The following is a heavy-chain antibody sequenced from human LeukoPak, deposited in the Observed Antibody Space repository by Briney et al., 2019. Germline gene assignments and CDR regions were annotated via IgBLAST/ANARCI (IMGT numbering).Heavy chain of an antibody. J-gene: IGHJ5*01. CDR3: ARSSGSYRPFDS. CDR1: EFTFSNYA. CDR2: ISHTGDI. V-gene: IGHV3-48*03. Sequence: PGRSLRLSCAASEFTFSNYAMNWVCQAPGKGLEWVSHISHTGDIKYADSVKGRFTISRDNSKNSQYLQMTSLRAEDTAVYYCARSSGSYRPFDSWGQGILVTVSS. D-gene: IGHD3-22*01.